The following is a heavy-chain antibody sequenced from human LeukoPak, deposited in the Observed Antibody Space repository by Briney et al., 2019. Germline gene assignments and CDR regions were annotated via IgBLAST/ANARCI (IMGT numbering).Heavy chain of an antibody. D-gene: IGHD5-18*01. CDR2: INHSEST. CDR1: GGSFSGYY. CDR3: ARHRGYSYGYIYYYYYGMDV. J-gene: IGHJ6*02. Sequence: SETLSLTCAVYGGSFSGYYWSWIRQPPGKGLEWIGEINHSESTNYNPSLKSRVTISVDTSKNQFSLKLSSVTAADTAVYYCARHRGYSYGYIYYYYYGMDVWGQGTTVTVSS. V-gene: IGHV4-34*01.